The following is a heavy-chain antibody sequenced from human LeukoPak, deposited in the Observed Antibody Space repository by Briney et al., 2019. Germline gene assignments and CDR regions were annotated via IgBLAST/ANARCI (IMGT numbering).Heavy chain of an antibody. Sequence: PSETLSLTCTVSGGSLSSYYWSWIRQPPGKGLEWIGYIYYSGSTNYNPSLKSRVTISVDTSKNQFSLRLSSVTAADTAVYYCARVPSMPYYYDSSGYYIYYYYGMDVWGQGTTVTVSS. V-gene: IGHV4-59*01. CDR2: IYYSGST. J-gene: IGHJ6*02. D-gene: IGHD3-22*01. CDR3: ARVPSMPYYYDSSGYYIYYYYGMDV. CDR1: GGSLSSYY.